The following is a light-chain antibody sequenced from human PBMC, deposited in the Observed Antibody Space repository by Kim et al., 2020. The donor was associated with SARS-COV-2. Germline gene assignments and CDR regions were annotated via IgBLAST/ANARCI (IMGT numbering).Light chain of an antibody. V-gene: IGKV3-20*01. CDR1: QSVSSSY. CDR3: QHCGGSPHT. CDR2: GAS. J-gene: IGKJ2*01. Sequence: EIVLTQSPGTLSLSPGERATLSCRASQSVSSSYLAWYQHKPGQAPSLLIYGASRRATGIPDRFSGSGSGTDFTLTISRLEPEDFAVYYCQHCGGSPHTFGQGTELEI.